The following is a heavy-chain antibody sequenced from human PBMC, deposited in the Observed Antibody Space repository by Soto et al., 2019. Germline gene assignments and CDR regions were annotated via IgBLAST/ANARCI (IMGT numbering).Heavy chain of an antibody. CDR3: ARLSAGWLDP. D-gene: IGHD6-19*01. CDR2: SGST. J-gene: IGHJ5*02. Sequence: QVQLQESGPGLVKPSETLSLTCTVSGGYVSSYYWSWIRQPPGKGLEWIGYSGSTNYNPSLKSRVTVSVDTSKNQSSLHLSSVTAADTAVYYCARLSAGWLDPWGQGTLVTVAS. CDR1: GGYVSSYY. V-gene: IGHV4-59*02.